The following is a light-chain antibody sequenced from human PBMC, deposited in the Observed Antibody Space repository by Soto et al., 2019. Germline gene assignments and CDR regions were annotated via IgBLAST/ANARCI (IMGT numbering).Light chain of an antibody. CDR3: SSYGSTSTRYV. V-gene: IGLV2-14*01. CDR2: EVS. Sequence: QYALTQPASVSGSPGQSITISCTGTSSDIGGYNYVSWYQQHPGKAPKLMIYEVSNRPSGVSNRFSGSKSANTASLTISGLQAEDEADYFCSSYGSTSTRYVFGTGTKVTVL. CDR1: SSDIGGYNY. J-gene: IGLJ1*01.